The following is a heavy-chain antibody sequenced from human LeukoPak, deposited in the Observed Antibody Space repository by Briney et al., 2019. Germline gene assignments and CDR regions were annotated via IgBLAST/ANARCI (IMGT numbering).Heavy chain of an antibody. D-gene: IGHD6-13*01. V-gene: IGHV5-10-1*01. CDR3: ALLWGTAAVGD. CDR1: GYSFTSYW. Sequence: GESLKISCKGSGYSFTSYWISWVRQMPGKGLEWMGRIDPSDSYTNYNPSLKSRVTISVDKSKNQFSLKLSSVTAADTAVYYCALLWGTAAVGDWGQGTLVTVSS. J-gene: IGHJ4*02. CDR2: IDPSDSYT.